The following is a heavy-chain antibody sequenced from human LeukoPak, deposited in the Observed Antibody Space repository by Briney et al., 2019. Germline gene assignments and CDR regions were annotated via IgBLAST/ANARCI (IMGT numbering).Heavy chain of an antibody. D-gene: IGHD6-19*01. CDR3: ARDFAVVAGGDY. J-gene: IGHJ4*02. V-gene: IGHV1-69*04. Sequence: SVKVSCKASGGTFSSYAISWVRQAPGQGLEWMGRIIPILGIANYAQKFQGRVTITADKSTSTAYMELSSLRSEDTAVYYCARDFAVVAGGDYWGQGTLVTVSS. CDR2: IIPILGIA. CDR1: GGTFSSYA.